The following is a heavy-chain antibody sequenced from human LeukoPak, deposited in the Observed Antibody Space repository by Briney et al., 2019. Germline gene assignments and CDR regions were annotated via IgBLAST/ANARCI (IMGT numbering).Heavy chain of an antibody. Sequence: ASLKVSCKASGYTFTSYYMHWVRQPPGQGLEWMGIINPSGGSTSYAQKFQGRVTMTRDTSTSTVYMELSSLRSEDTAVYYCASLPTDDYGDYGEDYGMDVWGQGTTVTVSS. CDR2: INPSGGST. CDR1: GYTFTSYY. CDR3: ASLPTDDYGDYGEDYGMDV. J-gene: IGHJ6*02. D-gene: IGHD4-17*01. V-gene: IGHV1-46*01.